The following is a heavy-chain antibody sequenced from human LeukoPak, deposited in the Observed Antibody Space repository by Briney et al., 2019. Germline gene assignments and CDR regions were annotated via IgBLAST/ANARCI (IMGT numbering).Heavy chain of an antibody. V-gene: IGHV3-64*01. CDR2: ISSNGGST. Sequence: GGSLRLSCAASGFTFSSYAMHWVRQAPGKGLEYVSAISSNGGSTYYANSVKGRFTISRDNSKNTLYLQMNSLRAEDTAVYYCAKEVFGVVIIGIDYWGQGTLVTVSS. CDR3: AKEVFGVVIIGIDY. J-gene: IGHJ4*02. CDR1: GFTFSSYA. D-gene: IGHD3-3*01.